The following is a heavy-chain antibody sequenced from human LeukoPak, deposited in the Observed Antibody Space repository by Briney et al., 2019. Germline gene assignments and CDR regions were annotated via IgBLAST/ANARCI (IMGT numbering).Heavy chain of an antibody. D-gene: IGHD2-2*01. CDR1: GFTLDDYG. Sequence: PGGSLRLSCAASGFTLDDYGMSWVRQAPGKGLEWVSAISGSGGSTYYADSVKGRFTISRDNSKNTLYLQMNSLRAEDTALYYCAKPRKHLTAEINCSSTSCLWGGQFDYWGQGTLVTVSS. V-gene: IGHV3-23*01. J-gene: IGHJ4*02. CDR2: ISGSGGST. CDR3: AKPRKHLTAEINCSSTSCLWGGQFDY.